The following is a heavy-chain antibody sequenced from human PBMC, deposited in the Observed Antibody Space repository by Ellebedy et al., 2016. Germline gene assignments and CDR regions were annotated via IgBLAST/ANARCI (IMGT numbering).Heavy chain of an antibody. Sequence: SETLSLTCTVSGGSISRSTYYWGWIRQPPGKGLEWIGSIYFSGSTYYNPSLKSRVTISVDTSKKQFSLRLSSVTAADTAVYYCARHQPSYGSGSYYTNYYGMDVWGQGTTVTVS. J-gene: IGHJ6*02. CDR3: ARHQPSYGSGSYYTNYYGMDV. V-gene: IGHV4-39*01. CDR1: GGSISRSTYY. CDR2: IYFSGST. D-gene: IGHD3-10*01.